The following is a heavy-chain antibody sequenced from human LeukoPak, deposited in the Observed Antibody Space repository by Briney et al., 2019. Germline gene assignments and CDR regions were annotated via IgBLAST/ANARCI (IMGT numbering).Heavy chain of an antibody. CDR1: GGSISSSSYY. CDR3: ARTLEMATMDDYGY. V-gene: IGHV4-39*01. J-gene: IGHJ4*02. CDR2: IYYSGST. D-gene: IGHD5-24*01. Sequence: SETLSLTCTASGGSISSSSYYWGWIRQPPGKGLEWIGSIYYSGSTYYNPSLKSRVTISVDTSKNQFSLKLSSVTAADTAVYYCARTLEMATMDDYGYWGQGTLVIVST.